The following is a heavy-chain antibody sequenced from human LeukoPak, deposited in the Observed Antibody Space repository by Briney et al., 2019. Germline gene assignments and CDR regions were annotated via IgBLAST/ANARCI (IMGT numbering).Heavy chain of an antibody. CDR1: GFTFSDYS. J-gene: IGHJ6*02. CDR3: AKAFVPYYYGMDV. CDR2: ISGTGDVS. D-gene: IGHD2/OR15-2a*01. V-gene: IGHV3-23*01. Sequence: GGSLRLSCAAPGFTFSDYSMRWVRQAPGKGLEWVSSISGTGDVSKYADSVKGRFTISRDNSKNTLYLQVNSLRAEETAVYYCAKAFVPYYYGMDVWGQGTTVTVS.